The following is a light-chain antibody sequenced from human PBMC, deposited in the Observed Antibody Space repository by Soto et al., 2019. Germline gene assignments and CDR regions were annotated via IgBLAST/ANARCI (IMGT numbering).Light chain of an antibody. CDR3: QQYNKWPQT. CDR2: DTS. V-gene: IGKV3-20*01. CDR1: QSVGSSY. J-gene: IGKJ5*01. Sequence: IVLTQSPGTLSLSPGERATLSCRASQSVGSSYLAWYQQKPGQAPRPLIYDTSSRATGIPDRFSGVGSGTEFTLTISSLQSEDFAVYYCQQYNKWPQTFGQGTRLEIK.